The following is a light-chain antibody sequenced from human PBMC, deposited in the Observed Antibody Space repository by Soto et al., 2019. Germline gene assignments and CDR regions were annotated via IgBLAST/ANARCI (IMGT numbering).Light chain of an antibody. J-gene: IGKJ2*01. Sequence: EIVMTQSTATLSVSPGESATLSCRASQSVSSKLAWYQQKPGQAPRLLIYGASTRATGIPARFSGSGSGTEFTLTVSSLQSEDFAVYYCQQYNNWPPYTFGQGTKVEIK. V-gene: IGKV3-15*01. CDR3: QQYNNWPPYT. CDR2: GAS. CDR1: QSVSSK.